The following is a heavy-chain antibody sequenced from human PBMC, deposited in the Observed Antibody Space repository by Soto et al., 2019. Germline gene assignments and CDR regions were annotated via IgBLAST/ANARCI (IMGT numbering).Heavy chain of an antibody. V-gene: IGHV1-8*01. CDR1: GYTFTSHD. CDR2: MNPNIDNT. Sequence: ASVQVSCKASGYTFTSHDINWVRQATGQGLEWMGWMNPNIDNTGYEQKFQRRVTMTRNTSISTPYMELSSLRSEDTAVYDCARIAAGIYPDYWGQGTLVTVSS. J-gene: IGHJ4*02. D-gene: IGHD6-6*01. CDR3: ARIAAGIYPDY.